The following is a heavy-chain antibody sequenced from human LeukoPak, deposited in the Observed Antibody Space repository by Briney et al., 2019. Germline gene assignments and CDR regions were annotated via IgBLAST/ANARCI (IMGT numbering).Heavy chain of an antibody. D-gene: IGHD6-19*01. V-gene: IGHV3-48*03. J-gene: IGHJ4*02. CDR2: ISSSGSIV. CDR3: SLLAVASPQDY. Sequence: GGSLRLSCAASGFTFSTYEMHWVRQAPGKGLEWVSDISSSGSIVYYADSVKGRFTTSRDNAKNYLYRQMHGLRAEDSAVYYCSLLAVASPQDYWGQGALVTVSS. CDR1: GFTFSTYE.